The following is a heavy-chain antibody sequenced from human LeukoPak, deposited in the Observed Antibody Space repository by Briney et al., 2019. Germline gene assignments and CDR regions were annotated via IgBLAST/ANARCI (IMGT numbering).Heavy chain of an antibody. Sequence: PSETLSLTCAVYGGSFSDSYWTWIRQAPGKGLEWIGEINQSGGTNYNPSLESRVSISVVTSKNQFSLNLTSVTAADTAVYYCARGGNTYCTTTSCYLRRWFDPWGQGILVTVSS. CDR1: GGSFSDSY. J-gene: IGHJ5*02. V-gene: IGHV4-34*01. CDR3: ARGGNTYCTTTSCYLRRWFDP. CDR2: INQSGGT. D-gene: IGHD2-2*01.